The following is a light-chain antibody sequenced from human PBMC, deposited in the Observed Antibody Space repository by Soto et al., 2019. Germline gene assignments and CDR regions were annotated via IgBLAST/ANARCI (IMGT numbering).Light chain of an antibody. Sequence: EIVLTQSPATLSLSPGERATLSCRASQSVSSYLAWYQQKPGQAPRLLIYDASNRATGIPARFSGSESGTDFTLTISSPEPQDFAVYYCQQRSNWPSLTFGGGTKVEIK. V-gene: IGKV3-11*01. CDR2: DAS. CDR3: QQRSNWPSLT. CDR1: QSVSSY. J-gene: IGKJ4*01.